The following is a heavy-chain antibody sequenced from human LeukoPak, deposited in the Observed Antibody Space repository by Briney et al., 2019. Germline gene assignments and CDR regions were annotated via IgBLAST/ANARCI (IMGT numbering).Heavy chain of an antibody. CDR3: AKDDEDSSSSDY. Sequence: GGSLRLSCAAAGVTFSSYAMSWVRQAPGKRPDWVSAISGSGGRTYYADSVKGWFTISRDNSKNTLYLQMNSLRAEDTAVYYCAKDDEDSSSSDYWGQGTLVTVSS. D-gene: IGHD2-2*01. V-gene: IGHV3-23*01. CDR2: ISGSGGRT. CDR1: GVTFSSYA. J-gene: IGHJ4*02.